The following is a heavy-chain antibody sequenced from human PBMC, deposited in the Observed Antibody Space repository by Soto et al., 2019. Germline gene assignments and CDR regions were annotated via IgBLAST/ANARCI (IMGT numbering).Heavy chain of an antibody. CDR2: ISGSGGST. CDR1: GFTFSSYA. V-gene: IGHV3-23*01. Sequence: EVQLLESGGGLVQPGGSLRLSCAASGFTFSSYAMSWVRQAPGKGLEWVSAISGSGGSTYYADSVKGRFTISRDNSKNTLYLQMNSLRAEDTAVYYCAKDGPLPTVGGNGTGGAGNWYFDLWGRGTLVTVSS. J-gene: IGHJ2*01. D-gene: IGHD2-15*01. CDR3: AKDGPLPTVGGNGTGGAGNWYFDL.